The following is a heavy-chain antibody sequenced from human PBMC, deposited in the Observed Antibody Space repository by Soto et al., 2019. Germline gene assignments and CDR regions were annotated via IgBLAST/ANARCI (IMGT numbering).Heavy chain of an antibody. D-gene: IGHD6-6*01. Sequence: SVKVSCKASGGTFSSYAISWVRQAPGQGLEWMGGIIPIFGTANYAQKFQGRVTVTADESTSTAYMELSSLRSEDTAVYYCAREGSSSHAFDIWGQGTMVTVSS. CDR3: AREGSSSHAFDI. J-gene: IGHJ3*02. V-gene: IGHV1-69*13. CDR2: IIPIFGTA. CDR1: GGTFSSYA.